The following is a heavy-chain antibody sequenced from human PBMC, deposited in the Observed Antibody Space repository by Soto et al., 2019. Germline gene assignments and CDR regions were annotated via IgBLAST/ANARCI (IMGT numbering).Heavy chain of an antibody. CDR3: AHGSGWLSDY. V-gene: IGHV2-5*02. CDR2: IYWDDNN. J-gene: IGHJ4*02. Sequence: QITLKESGPTLVKPTQTLTLTCTFSGFSLTSTAVGVNWIRQRPGKALEWLALIYWDDNNQYNPSLKSRLTVTKDTSKNQVVLTMTNMDPVDTATYYCAHGSGWLSDYWGQGTLVTVSS. D-gene: IGHD6-19*01. CDR1: GFSLTSTAVG.